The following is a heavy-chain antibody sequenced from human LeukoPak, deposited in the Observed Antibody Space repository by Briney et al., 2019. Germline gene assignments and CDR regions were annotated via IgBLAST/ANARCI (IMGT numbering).Heavy chain of an antibody. J-gene: IGHJ4*02. CDR3: ARMAAAGTDY. CDR2: IYYSGST. V-gene: IGHV4-59*01. CDR1: GGSISSYY. D-gene: IGHD6-13*01. Sequence: SETLSLTCTVSGGSISSYYWSWIRQPPGKGLKWIGYIYYSGSTNYNPSLKSRVTISVDTSKNQFSLKLSSVTAADTAVYYCARMAAAGTDYWGQGTLVTVSS.